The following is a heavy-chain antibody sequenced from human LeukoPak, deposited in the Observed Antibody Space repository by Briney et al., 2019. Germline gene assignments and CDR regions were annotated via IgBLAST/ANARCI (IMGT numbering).Heavy chain of an antibody. CDR1: GYTFTSYD. D-gene: IGHD3-3*01. J-gene: IGHJ6*03. CDR3: ARGFWSGYYEHYYYMDV. V-gene: IGHV1-8*01. CDR2: MNPNSGNT. Sequence: ASVKVSCKASGYTFTSYDNNWVRQATGQGLEWMGWMNPNSGNTGYAQKFQGRVTMTRNTSISTAYMELSSLRSEDTAVYYCARGFWSGYYEHYYYMDVWGKGTTVTVSS.